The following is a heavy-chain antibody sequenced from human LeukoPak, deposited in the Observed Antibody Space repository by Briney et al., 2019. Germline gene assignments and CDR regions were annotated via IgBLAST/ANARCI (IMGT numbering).Heavy chain of an antibody. Sequence: GAGVKVSCMPSGYSFTAYYIHWVRQAPERGVEWMGWINLNSGGPHYAQMLQDTVTLTGDTSTSTAYMELRTLKYDDTAVYYCARAPVVVVSFRPLVDYCGEGRLVIVAS. V-gene: IGHV1-2*02. CDR2: INLNSGGP. J-gene: IGHJ4*02. D-gene: IGHD2-15*01. CDR3: ARAPVVVVSFRPLVDY. CDR1: GYSFTAYY.